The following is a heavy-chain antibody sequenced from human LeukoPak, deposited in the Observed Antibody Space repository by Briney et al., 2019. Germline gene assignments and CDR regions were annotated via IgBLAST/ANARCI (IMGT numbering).Heavy chain of an antibody. CDR1: GFTFSSYW. J-gene: IGHJ2*01. CDR3: AKDAHTVTTSWYFDL. D-gene: IGHD4-17*01. Sequence: GGSLRLSCAASGFTFSSYWMHWVRQAPGKGLVWVSRIKSDGSGTSYADSVKGRFTVSRDNSKNTLFLQLNSLRAEDTAIYYCAKDAHTVTTSWYFDLWGRGTLVTVSS. CDR2: IKSDGSGT. V-gene: IGHV3-74*01.